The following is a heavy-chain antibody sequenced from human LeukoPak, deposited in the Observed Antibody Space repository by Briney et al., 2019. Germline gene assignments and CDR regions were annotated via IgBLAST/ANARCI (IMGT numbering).Heavy chain of an antibody. J-gene: IGHJ4*02. CDR1: GYSISSGYY. D-gene: IGHD3-22*01. CDR3: ARSSSGYLRYYFDY. Sequence: SETLSLTCTVSGYSISSGYYWGWIRQPPGKGLEWIGSIYHSGRTYYNPSLKSRVTISVDTSKNQFSLKLSSVTAADTAVYYCARSSSGYLRYYFDYWGQGTLVTVSS. V-gene: IGHV4-38-2*02. CDR2: IYHSGRT.